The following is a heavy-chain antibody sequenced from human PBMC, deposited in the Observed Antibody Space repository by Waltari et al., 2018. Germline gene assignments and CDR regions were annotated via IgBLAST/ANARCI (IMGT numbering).Heavy chain of an antibody. CDR3: ARVGDYHGSGRFGLDV. CDR1: DGSFSGYF. J-gene: IGHJ6*02. Sequence: QVQLQQWGAGLLKPSETLSLTCAVYDGSFSGYFWSWIRQSPGEGLEWIGQINRDGSNIYDPSLTSRGAMSVDTLKSQISLRLTSVTAADAAVYYCARVGDYHGSGRFGLDVWGQGTRVTVSS. CDR2: INRDGSN. D-gene: IGHD3-10*01. V-gene: IGHV4-34*01.